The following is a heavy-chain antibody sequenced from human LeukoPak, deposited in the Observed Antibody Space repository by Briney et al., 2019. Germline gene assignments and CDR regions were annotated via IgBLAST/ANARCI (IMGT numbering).Heavy chain of an antibody. V-gene: IGHV1-2*06. CDR3: ASPSHYCSGGSCLSNWFDP. J-gene: IGHJ5*02. CDR2: INPTNGVT. CDR1: GYTFTGYH. D-gene: IGHD2-15*01. Sequence: GASVKVSCKASGYTFTGYHIHWVRQAPGQGLEWMGRINPTNGVTDYAQRFQGRVTMTRDTSISTAYMELTGLRSDDTAVYYCASPSHYCSGGSCLSNWFDPWGQGTLVTVAS.